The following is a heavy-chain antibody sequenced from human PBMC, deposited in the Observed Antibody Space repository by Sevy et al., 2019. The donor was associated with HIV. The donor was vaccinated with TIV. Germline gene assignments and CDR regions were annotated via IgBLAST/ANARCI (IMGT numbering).Heavy chain of an antibody. CDR1: GLTFSNAW. V-gene: IGHV3-15*01. D-gene: IGHD2-8*01. CDR3: TRNGGAFDNGFDP. CDR2: IKSKTDGGTS. Sequence: GGSLRLSCAVSGLTFSNAWMNWVRQVPGKGLEWVGRIKSKTDGGTSHYAAPVKGRFTISRDDSKNTVYLQMNSLRAEDTAVYYCTRNGGAFDNGFDPWGQGTLVTVSS. J-gene: IGHJ5*02.